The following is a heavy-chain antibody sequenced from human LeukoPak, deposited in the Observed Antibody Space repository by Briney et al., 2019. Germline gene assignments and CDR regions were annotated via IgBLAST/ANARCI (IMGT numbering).Heavy chain of an antibody. D-gene: IGHD3-10*01. CDR3: ARDGPIRGFPFQY. V-gene: IGHV3-66*01. J-gene: IGHJ1*01. CDR2: IYSDDST. Sequence: GSLRLSCAASGLTFNNNYMSWVRQAPGKGPEWVSVIYSDDSTYYADPVKGRFTISTDNSKRTLYLQMNNLRAEDTAVYYCARDGPIRGFPFQYWGQGTLVTVSS. CDR1: GLTFNNNY.